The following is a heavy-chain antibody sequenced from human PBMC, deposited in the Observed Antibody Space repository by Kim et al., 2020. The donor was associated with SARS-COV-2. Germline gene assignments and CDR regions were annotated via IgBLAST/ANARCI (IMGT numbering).Heavy chain of an antibody. CDR1: GFTFSSYA. CDR2: ISGSGGST. D-gene: IGHD3-22*01. CDR3: AMSDLVVVMGFNY. J-gene: IGHJ4*02. Sequence: GGSLRLSCAASGFTFSSYAMSWVRQAPGKGLEWVSAISGSGGSTYYADSVKGRFTISRDNSKNTLYLQMNSLRAEDTAVYYCAMSDLVVVMGFNYWGQGTLVTVSS. V-gene: IGHV3-23*01.